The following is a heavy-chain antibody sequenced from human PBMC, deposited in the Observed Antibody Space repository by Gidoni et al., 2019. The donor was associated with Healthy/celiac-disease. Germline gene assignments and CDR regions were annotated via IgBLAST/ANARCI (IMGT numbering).Heavy chain of an antibody. CDR3: AKDLPYDSSGYYPELDY. Sequence: EVQLLESGGGLVQPGGSLRLSCAASGFTFSSYAMSWVRQAPGKGLEWVSAISGSGGSTYYADSVKGRFTISRDNSKNTLYLQMNSLRAEDTAVYYCAKDLPYDSSGYYPELDYWGQGTLVTVSS. CDR1: GFTFSSYA. D-gene: IGHD3-22*01. V-gene: IGHV3-23*01. J-gene: IGHJ4*02. CDR2: ISGSGGST.